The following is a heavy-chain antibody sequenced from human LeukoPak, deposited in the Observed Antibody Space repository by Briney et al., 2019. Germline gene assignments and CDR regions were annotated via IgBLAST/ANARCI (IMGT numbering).Heavy chain of an antibody. V-gene: IGHV4-59*12. D-gene: IGHD2-15*01. CDR1: GGSISSYY. J-gene: IGHJ4*02. CDR3: AREVVVAATYDY. CDR2: IYYSGST. Sequence: SETLSLTCTVSGGSISSYYWSWIRQPPGKGLEWIGYIYYSGSTNYNPSLKSRVTISVDTSKNQFSLKLSSVTAADTAVYYCAREVVVAATYDYWGQGTLVTVSS.